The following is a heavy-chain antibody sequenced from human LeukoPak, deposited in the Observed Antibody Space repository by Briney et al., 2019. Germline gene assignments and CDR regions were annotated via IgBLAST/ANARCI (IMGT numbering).Heavy chain of an antibody. J-gene: IGHJ5*02. CDR2: INPSGGST. Sequence: ASVKVSCKASGYTFTSYYMHWMRQAPGQGLEWMGIINPSGGSTSYAQKFQGRVTMTRDTSTSTVYMELSSLRSEDTAVYYCARDPIVVVAEGWFDPWGQGTLVTVSS. D-gene: IGHD2-2*01. CDR1: GYTFTSYY. V-gene: IGHV1-46*01. CDR3: ARDPIVVVAEGWFDP.